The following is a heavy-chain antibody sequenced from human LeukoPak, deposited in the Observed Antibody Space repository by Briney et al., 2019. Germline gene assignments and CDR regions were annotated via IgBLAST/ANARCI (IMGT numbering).Heavy chain of an antibody. CDR3: ARPGDYYGSGRGGMDV. Sequence: SETLSLTCTVSGGSISSSSYYWGWIRQPPGKGLEWIGSIYYSGSTYYNPSLKSRVTISVDTSKNQFSLKLSSVTAADTAVYYCARPGDYYGSGRGGMDVWGQGTTVTVSS. J-gene: IGHJ6*02. D-gene: IGHD3-10*01. V-gene: IGHV4-39*07. CDR1: GGSISSSSYY. CDR2: IYYSGST.